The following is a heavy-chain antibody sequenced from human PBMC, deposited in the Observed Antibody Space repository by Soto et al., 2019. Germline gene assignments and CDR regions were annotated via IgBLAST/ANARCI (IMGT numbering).Heavy chain of an antibody. Sequence: ASVKVSCKASGYTFTSYYMHWVRQAPGQGLEWMGIINPSGGSTSYAQKFQGRVTMTRDTSTSTVYMELSSLRSEDTAVYYCARAFHLDYCDSSAPAFDIWGQGTMVTVSS. J-gene: IGHJ3*02. D-gene: IGHD3-22*01. CDR3: ARAFHLDYCDSSAPAFDI. CDR2: INPSGGST. V-gene: IGHV1-46*01. CDR1: GYTFTSYY.